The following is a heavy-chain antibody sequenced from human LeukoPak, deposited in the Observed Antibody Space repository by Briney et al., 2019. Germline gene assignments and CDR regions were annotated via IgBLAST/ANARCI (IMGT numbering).Heavy chain of an antibody. J-gene: IGHJ4*02. CDR3: ARSADSSGFPYY. CDR1: GFTFSSYA. V-gene: IGHV3-23*01. Sequence: GGSLRLSCAASGFTFSSYAMSWVRQPRGKGLEWVSASSGSGGSTYCADSVKGRFTISRDNSKNTLYLQMNSLRAEETAVYYCARSADSSGFPYYWGQGTLVTVSS. D-gene: IGHD3-22*01. CDR2: SSGSGGST.